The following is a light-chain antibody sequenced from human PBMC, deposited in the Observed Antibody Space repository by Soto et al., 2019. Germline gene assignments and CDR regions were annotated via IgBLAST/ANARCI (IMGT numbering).Light chain of an antibody. V-gene: IGKV3-20*01. CDR1: QSVSSSY. J-gene: IGKJ5*01. CDR2: GAS. CDR3: QQYGSSPPIT. Sequence: EIVLTQSPGTLPMSPGERATLSCRASQSVSSSYLAWYQQKPGQAPRLLIYGASSRATGIPDRFSGSGSGADFNFTISRLEPEDFAVYYCQQYGSSPPITFGQGTRLEIK.